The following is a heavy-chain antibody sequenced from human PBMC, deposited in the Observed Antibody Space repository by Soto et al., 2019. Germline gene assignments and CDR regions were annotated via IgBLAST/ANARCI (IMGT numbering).Heavy chain of an antibody. D-gene: IGHD6-19*01. CDR1: GYTFTNDF. CDR2: INPSGSST. J-gene: IGHJ4*02. V-gene: IGHV1-46*01. Sequence: ASVKVSCKASGYTFTNDFMHWVRQAPGQGLEWMGIINPSGSSTTYAQKFRGRVTMTRDTSTSTLSLKLSSVAAADTAVYYCARRYGSGFDYWGQGTLVTVSS. CDR3: ARRYGSGFDY.